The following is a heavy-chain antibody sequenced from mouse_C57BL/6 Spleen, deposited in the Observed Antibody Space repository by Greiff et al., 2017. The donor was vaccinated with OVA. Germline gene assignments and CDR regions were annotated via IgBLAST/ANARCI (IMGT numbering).Heavy chain of an antibody. CDR1: GYTFTDYY. CDR2: INPYNGGT. Sequence: VQLQQSGPVLVKPGASVKMSCKASGYTFTDYYMNWVKQSHGKSLEWIGVINPYNGGTSYNQKFKGKATLTVDKSSSTAYMELNSLTSEDSAVYYCAKGGWLLRGFAYWGQGTLVTVSA. V-gene: IGHV1-19*01. CDR3: AKGGWLLRGFAY. D-gene: IGHD2-3*01. J-gene: IGHJ3*01.